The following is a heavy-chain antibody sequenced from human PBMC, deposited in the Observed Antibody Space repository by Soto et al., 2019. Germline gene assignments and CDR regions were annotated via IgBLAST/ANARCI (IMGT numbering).Heavy chain of an antibody. CDR2: IYSGGST. CDR1: GFTVSSNY. D-gene: IGHD5-18*01. J-gene: IGHJ6*03. V-gene: IGHV3-53*04. CDR3: ARGYRLQLYYYYYYMDV. Sequence: GGSLRLSCAASGFTVSSNYMSWVRQAPGKGLEWVSVIYSGGSTYYADSVKGRFTISRHNSKNTLYLQMNSLRAEDTAVYYCARGYRLQLYYYYYYMDVWGKGTTVTSP.